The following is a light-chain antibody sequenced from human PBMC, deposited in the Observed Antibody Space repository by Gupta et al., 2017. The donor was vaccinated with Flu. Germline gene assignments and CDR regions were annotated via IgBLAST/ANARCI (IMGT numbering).Light chain of an antibody. CDR2: RAS. CDR1: QSIYTD. J-gene: IGKJ1*01. Sequence: EIVMTQSPATLSVSPGERATLSCRASQSIYTDLAWYQQKPGQTPRLLIFRASTRATGIPARFSGSGSGTEFTLTIDSLQSEDFAVYYCQQYKYWPPWTFGQGTKVEIK. V-gene: IGKV3-15*01. CDR3: QQYKYWPPWT.